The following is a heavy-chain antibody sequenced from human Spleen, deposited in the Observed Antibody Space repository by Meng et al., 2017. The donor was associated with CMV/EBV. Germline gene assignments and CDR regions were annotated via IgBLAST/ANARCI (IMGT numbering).Heavy chain of an antibody. CDR1: GFTVSSNY. D-gene: IGHD3-22*01. Sequence: SCAASGFTVSSNYMSWVRQAPGKGLEWVAVISYDGSNKYYADSVKGRFTISRDNSKNTLYLQMNSLRVEDTAVYFCAKDAARQYYDSSGYYFDYWGLGTLVTVSS. V-gene: IGHV3-30*18. CDR2: ISYDGSNK. CDR3: AKDAARQYYDSSGYYFDY. J-gene: IGHJ4*02.